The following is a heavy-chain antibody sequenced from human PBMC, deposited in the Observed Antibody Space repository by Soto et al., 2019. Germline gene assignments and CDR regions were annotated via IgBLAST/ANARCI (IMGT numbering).Heavy chain of an antibody. D-gene: IGHD5-12*01. Sequence: GESLKISCKGSGYSFTSYWISWVRQMPGKGLEWMGIIHPSDSDTRYSPSFQGQITISADKSISTAYLQWNSLKASDNAMYYCAIHSTGYEDAWGQGTLVTVSS. CDR2: IHPSDSDT. CDR1: GYSFTSYW. CDR3: AIHSTGYEDA. V-gene: IGHV5-51*01. J-gene: IGHJ5*02.